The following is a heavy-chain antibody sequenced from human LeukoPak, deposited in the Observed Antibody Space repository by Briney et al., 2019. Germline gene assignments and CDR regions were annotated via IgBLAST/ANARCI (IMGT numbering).Heavy chain of an antibody. D-gene: IGHD3-3*01. J-gene: IGHJ5*02. Sequence: SETLSLTCAVYGGSFSGYYWSWIRQPPGKGLEWIGEINHSGSTNYNPSLKSRVTISVDTSKNQFSLKLSSVTAADTAAYYCARASGYPRHNWFDPWGQGTLVTVSS. V-gene: IGHV4-34*01. CDR3: ARASGYPRHNWFDP. CDR1: GGSFSGYY. CDR2: INHSGST.